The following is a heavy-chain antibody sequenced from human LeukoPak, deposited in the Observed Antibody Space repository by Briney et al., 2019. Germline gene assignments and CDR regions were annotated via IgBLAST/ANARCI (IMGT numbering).Heavy chain of an antibody. CDR2: LYYTGNT. V-gene: IGHV4-59*08. Sequence: SETLSLTCTLSGGSISSFYWSWIRQSPGKGLEWIGHLYYTGNTNYNPSLKSRVTISVDTSKNQFSLKLSSVTAADTAVYYCARLNTHNYDILTGAFDPWGQGTLVTVSS. D-gene: IGHD3-9*01. CDR1: GGSISSFY. J-gene: IGHJ5*02. CDR3: ARLNTHNYDILTGAFDP.